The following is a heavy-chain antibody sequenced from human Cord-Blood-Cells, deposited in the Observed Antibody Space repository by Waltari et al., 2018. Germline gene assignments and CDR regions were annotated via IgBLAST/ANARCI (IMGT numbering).Heavy chain of an antibody. V-gene: IGHV4-39*01. CDR1: GGSISSSSYY. J-gene: IGHJ4*02. CDR2: IYYSGST. Sequence: QLQLQESGPGLVKPSETLSLTCTGYGGSISSSSYYWGWIRQPPGKGLEWIGSIYYSGSTYYNPSLKSRVTISVDTSKNQFSLKLSSVTAADTAVYYCASAVRGGYDYWGQGTLVTVSS. CDR3: ASAVRGGYDY. D-gene: IGHD3-10*01.